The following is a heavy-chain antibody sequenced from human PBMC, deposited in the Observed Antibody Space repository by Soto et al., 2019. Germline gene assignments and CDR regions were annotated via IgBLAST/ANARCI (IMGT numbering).Heavy chain of an antibody. CDR1: GYSFTSYW. Sequence: GESLKISCKGSGYSFTSYWIGWVRQMPGTGLERMGIIYPGDSDTRYSPSFQGQVTISADKSISTAYLPWSSLKASDTAMYYCARHPPGGTPNYGMDVWGQGTTVTVSS. CDR3: ARHPPGGTPNYGMDV. J-gene: IGHJ6*02. CDR2: IYPGDSDT. D-gene: IGHD1-1*01. V-gene: IGHV5-51*01.